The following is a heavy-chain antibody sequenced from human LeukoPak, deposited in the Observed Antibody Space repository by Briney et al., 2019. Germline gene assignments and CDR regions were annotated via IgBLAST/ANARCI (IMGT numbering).Heavy chain of an antibody. CDR2: INPNTGGT. Sequence: ASVKVSCKASGGTFSSYAISWVRQAPGQGLEWMGWINPNTGGTNSAQKFQGRVTMTRDTSISTAYMELKRLSSDDTAVYFCAREDFCTGSKCPAEYWGQGTLVTVSS. D-gene: IGHD2-8*02. J-gene: IGHJ4*02. CDR3: AREDFCTGSKCPAEY. CDR1: GGTFSSYA. V-gene: IGHV1-2*02.